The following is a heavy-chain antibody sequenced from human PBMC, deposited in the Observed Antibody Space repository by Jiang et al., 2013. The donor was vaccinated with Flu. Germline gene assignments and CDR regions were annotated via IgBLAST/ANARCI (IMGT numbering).Heavy chain of an antibody. D-gene: IGHD6-13*01. V-gene: IGHV4-61*02. CDR1: GGSISSGSYY. CDR3: ARDFSISRSWWGDNLDAFDI. CDR2: IYTSGST. Sequence: GLVKPSQTLSLTCTVSGGSISSGSYYWSWIRQPAGKGLEWIGRIYTSGSTNYNPSLKSRVTISVGTSKNQFSLKLSSVTAADTAVYYCARDFSISRSWWGDNLDAFDIWGQGTMVTVSS. J-gene: IGHJ3*02.